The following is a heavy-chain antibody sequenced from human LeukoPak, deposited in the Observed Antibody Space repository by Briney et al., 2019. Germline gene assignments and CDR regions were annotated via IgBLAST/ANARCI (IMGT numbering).Heavy chain of an antibody. J-gene: IGHJ6*02. D-gene: IGHD5-18*01. CDR1: GFTFSTYS. CDR2: ISSSSSHI. V-gene: IGHV3-21*01. Sequence: NSGGSLRLSCGACGFTFSTYSMNWVRQAPGKGRVGVSSISSSSSHIFYVDSVKGRFTISRDNAKNSLYLQMNSLRAEDTAVYYCVRADRVGYNYHSYAMDVWGQGTTVTVSS. CDR3: VRADRVGYNYHSYAMDV.